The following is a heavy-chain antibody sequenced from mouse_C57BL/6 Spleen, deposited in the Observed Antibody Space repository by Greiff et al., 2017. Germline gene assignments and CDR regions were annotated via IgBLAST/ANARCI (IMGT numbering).Heavy chain of an antibody. CDR3: ARAPPITTVVADY. D-gene: IGHD1-1*01. Sequence: ESGPGLVKPSQSLSLTCSVTGYSITSGYYWNWIRQFPGNKLEWMGYISYDGSNNYNPSLKNRISITRDTSKNQFFLKLNSVTTEDTATYYCARAPPITTVVADYWGQGTTLTVSS. J-gene: IGHJ2*01. CDR2: ISYDGSN. V-gene: IGHV3-6*01. CDR1: GYSITSGYY.